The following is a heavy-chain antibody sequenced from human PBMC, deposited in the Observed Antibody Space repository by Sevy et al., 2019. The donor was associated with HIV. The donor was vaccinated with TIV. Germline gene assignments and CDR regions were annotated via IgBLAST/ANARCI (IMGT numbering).Heavy chain of an antibody. CDR1: GLTFSKYS. D-gene: IGHD2-8*01. J-gene: IGHJ4*02. V-gene: IGHV3-23*01. CDR2: LSFGCGEI. Sequence: GGFLRLSCAASGLTFSKYSMSWVRQPPGKGLEWVSTLSFGCGEINYADSVKGRFTISRDNSKSSVYLQMNNLRPEDTAVYYCAREGCTKPHDYWGQGTLVTVSS. CDR3: AREGCTKPHDY.